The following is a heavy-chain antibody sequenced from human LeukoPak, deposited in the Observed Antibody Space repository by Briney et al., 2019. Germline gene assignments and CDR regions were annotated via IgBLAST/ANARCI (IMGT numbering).Heavy chain of an antibody. V-gene: IGHV1-2*02. D-gene: IGHD3-9*01. CDR2: INPNSGGT. Sequence: GASVKVSCKASGYTFTGYYMHWVRQAPGQGLEWMGWINPNSGGTNYAQKFQGRVTMTRDTSIATAYMELSGLRSDGTAVYYCARDWLLRYSQGGFDNWGQGSLVTVSS. CDR1: GYTFTGYY. J-gene: IGHJ4*02. CDR3: ARDWLLRYSQGGFDN.